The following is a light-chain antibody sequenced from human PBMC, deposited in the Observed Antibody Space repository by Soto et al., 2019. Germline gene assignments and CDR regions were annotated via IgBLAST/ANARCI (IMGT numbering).Light chain of an antibody. CDR2: GTS. J-gene: IGKJ5*01. CDR3: LQHTGYPIT. CDR1: QSVSSTY. Sequence: EIVLTQSPGTLSLSPGERATLSCSASQSVSSTYLAWYQQKPGQAPRLLIYGTSSRATGIPDRFSGSGSGTDFTLTISRLEPEDFATYYCLQHTGYPITFGQGTRLEIK. V-gene: IGKV3-20*01.